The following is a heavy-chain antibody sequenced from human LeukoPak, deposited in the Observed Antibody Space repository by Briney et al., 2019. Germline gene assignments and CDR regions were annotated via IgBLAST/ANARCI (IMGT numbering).Heavy chain of an antibody. Sequence: SETLSLTCAVSGGSISSGGYSWSWIRQPPGKGLEWIGYIYHSGSTYYNPSLKSRVTISVDRSKNQFSLKLSSVTAADTAVYYCARVQGIAARYERWFDPWGQGTLVTVSS. V-gene: IGHV4-30-2*01. CDR1: GGSISSGGYS. CDR3: ARVQGIAARYERWFDP. CDR2: IYHSGST. J-gene: IGHJ5*02. D-gene: IGHD6-6*01.